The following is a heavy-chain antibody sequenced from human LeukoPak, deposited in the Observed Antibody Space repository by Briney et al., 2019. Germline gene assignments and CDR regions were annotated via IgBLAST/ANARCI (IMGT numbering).Heavy chain of an antibody. Sequence: GGSLRLSCAASGFNFRDYGMHWVRRTPGKGLEWLAFIRSDGSDKYYADSVKGRFTISRDNAKNSLYLQMNSLRAEDTAVYYCAELGITMIGGVWGKGTTVTISS. D-gene: IGHD3-10*02. V-gene: IGHV3-30*02. J-gene: IGHJ6*04. CDR2: IRSDGSDK. CDR3: AELGITMIGGV. CDR1: GFNFRDYG.